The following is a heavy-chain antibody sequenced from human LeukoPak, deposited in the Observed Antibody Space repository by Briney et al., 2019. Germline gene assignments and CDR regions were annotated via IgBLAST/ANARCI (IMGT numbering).Heavy chain of an antibody. D-gene: IGHD3-10*01. Sequence: ASVKVSCKASGYTFTSYGISWVRQAPGQGLEWLGWISAYNGNTNYAQKLQGRVTMTTDTSTSTAYMELRSLRSDDTAVYYCAAITMVRGTNWFDPWGQGTLVTVSS. CDR1: GYTFTSYG. V-gene: IGHV1-18*01. CDR2: ISAYNGNT. CDR3: AAITMVRGTNWFDP. J-gene: IGHJ5*02.